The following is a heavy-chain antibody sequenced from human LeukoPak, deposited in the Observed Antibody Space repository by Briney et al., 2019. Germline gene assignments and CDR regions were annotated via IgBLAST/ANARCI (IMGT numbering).Heavy chain of an antibody. J-gene: IGHJ4*02. CDR1: GFTFSSYA. CDR3: AKGETGYYYDSSGYYYAARFLDY. CDR2: ISGSGGST. D-gene: IGHD3-22*01. Sequence: PGGSLRLSCAASGFTFSSYAMSWVRQAPGKGLEWVSAISGSGGSTYYAASVKGRFTISRDNSKNTLYLQMNSLRAEDTAVYYCAKGETGYYYDSSGYYYAARFLDYWGQGTLVTVSS. V-gene: IGHV3-23*01.